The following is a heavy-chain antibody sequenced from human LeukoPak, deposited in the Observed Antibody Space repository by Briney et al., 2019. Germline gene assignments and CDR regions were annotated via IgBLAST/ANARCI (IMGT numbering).Heavy chain of an antibody. CDR3: ARDSKMVSY. CDR1: GFTFSSYW. D-gene: IGHD2-8*01. V-gene: IGHV3-74*01. J-gene: IGHJ4*02. Sequence: GGSLRLSCAASGFTFSSYWLHWVRQDPGKGLVWVSRINTDGSGTSYADSVKGRFTISRDNAKNTLYLQMNSLRAEDTAIYYCARDSKMVSYWGQGTLVTVSS. CDR2: INTDGSGT.